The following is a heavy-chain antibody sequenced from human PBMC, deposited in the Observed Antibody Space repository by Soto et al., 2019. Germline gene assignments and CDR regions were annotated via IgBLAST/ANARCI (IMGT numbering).Heavy chain of an antibody. V-gene: IGHV3-72*01. CDR2: IRDKTNSYTT. CDR3: GRVGGGPYGPSPFDI. D-gene: IGHD3-16*01. J-gene: IGHJ3*02. CDR1: GFTFSDHY. Sequence: EVQLVESGGGLVQPGGSLRLSCAASGFTFSDHYMDWVRQAPGKGLEWVGRIRDKTNSYTTEYAASVTARLTISRDDSKNLLYLQMNSLKTEDTAVYYCGRVGGGPYGPSPFDIWGQGTVVTVSS.